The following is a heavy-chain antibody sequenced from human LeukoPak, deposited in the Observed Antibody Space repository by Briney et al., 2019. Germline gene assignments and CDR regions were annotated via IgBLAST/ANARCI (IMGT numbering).Heavy chain of an antibody. CDR1: GFTFSVYY. CDR2: ISPDATNS. J-gene: IGHJ4*02. Sequence: GESLRLSCAASGFTFSVYYMFWVRQAPGKGLVWVSNISPDATNSKYADFVEGRFTISRDNAKNTLYLQLNSLRVEDAAVNYCATGYRSAYSWDSWGQGTLVTVSS. CDR3: ATGYRSAYSWDS. D-gene: IGHD5-12*01. V-gene: IGHV3-74*03.